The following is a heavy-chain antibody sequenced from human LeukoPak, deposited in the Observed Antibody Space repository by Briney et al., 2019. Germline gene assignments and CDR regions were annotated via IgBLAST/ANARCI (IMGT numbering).Heavy chain of an antibody. Sequence: ASVKVSCKASGYTFTSYDINWVRQATGQGLEWMGWTNPNSGNTGYAQKFQGRVTMTRNTSISTAYMELSSLRSEDTAVYYCARGQKGRLRYCSSTSCYTYYFDYWGQGTLVTVSS. CDR1: GYTFTSYD. V-gene: IGHV1-8*01. J-gene: IGHJ4*02. D-gene: IGHD2-2*02. CDR3: ARGQKGRLRYCSSTSCYTYYFDY. CDR2: TNPNSGNT.